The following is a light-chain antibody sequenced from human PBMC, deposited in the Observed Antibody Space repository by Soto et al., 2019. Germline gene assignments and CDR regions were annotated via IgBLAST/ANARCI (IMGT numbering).Light chain of an antibody. V-gene: IGKV3D-15*01. CDR3: QHYNNWPIT. Sequence: RVMTHSPSTLSLSPLERASLSFMASQSVSTKLAWYQQKPGQAPRLLIYDASSRATGIPTRFSGSGSGTEFTLTISSLQSEDFAVYFCQHYNNWPITFGQGTRLEIK. CDR2: DAS. J-gene: IGKJ5*01. CDR1: QSVSTK.